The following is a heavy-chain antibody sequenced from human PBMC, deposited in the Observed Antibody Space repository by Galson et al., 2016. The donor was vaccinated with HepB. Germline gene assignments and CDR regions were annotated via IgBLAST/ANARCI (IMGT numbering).Heavy chain of an antibody. D-gene: IGHD5-12*01. CDR2: LSVSGDTT. CDR3: AKGGVRSGYSYFDY. J-gene: IGHJ4*02. Sequence: SLRLSCAASGFTFGDYTMSWVRQAPGKGLEWVSGLSVSGDTTYYADSVKGRFTISRDNSKNTLHLQMNSLRADDTAVYYCAKGGVRSGYSYFDYWGRGTLVTVSS. V-gene: IGHV3-23*01. CDR1: GFTFGDYT.